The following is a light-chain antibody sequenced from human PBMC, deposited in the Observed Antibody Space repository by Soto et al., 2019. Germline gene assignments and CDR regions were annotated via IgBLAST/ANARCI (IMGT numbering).Light chain of an antibody. V-gene: IGKV3-20*01. CDR3: QQYGSSPPIT. CDR2: GAS. Sequence: EIIVTHSPCALSVSAGERATLSCRASQSVSSSYLAWYQQKPGQAPRLLIYGASSRATGIPDRFSGSGSGTDFTLTISRLEPEDFAVYYCQQYGSSPPITFGPGTKV. CDR1: QSVSSSY. J-gene: IGKJ3*01.